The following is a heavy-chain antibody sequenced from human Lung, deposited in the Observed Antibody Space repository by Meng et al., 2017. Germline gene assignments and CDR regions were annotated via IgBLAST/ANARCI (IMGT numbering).Heavy chain of an antibody. V-gene: IGHV3-21*01. CDR1: GFTFSSYS. CDR2: ISSSSSYI. CDR3: ARGGSYAFDI. J-gene: IGHJ3*02. Sequence: EGQLVESGGGLVKPGGSLRLSCEASGFTFSSYSMNWVRQAPGKGLEWVSSISSSSSYIYYADSMEGRFTISRDNAKNSLSLQMNSLRAEDTAVYYCARGGSYAFDIWGQGTMVTVSS.